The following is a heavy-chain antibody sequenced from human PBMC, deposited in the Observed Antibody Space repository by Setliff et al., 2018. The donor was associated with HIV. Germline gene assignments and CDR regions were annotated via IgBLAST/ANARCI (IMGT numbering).Heavy chain of an antibody. V-gene: IGHV4-59*08. CDR2: IYHSGST. D-gene: IGHD2-15*01. CDR1: GGSITTYY. Sequence: SETLSLTCTVSGGSITTYYWSWIRQPPGKGLEWIGTIYHSGSTYYNPSLKSRVTISVDTSENQFSLNLTSMSAADSAVYHCARSGCKGGSCWSHSVMVYWGQGALVTVSS. CDR3: ARSGCKGGSCWSHSVMVY. J-gene: IGHJ4*02.